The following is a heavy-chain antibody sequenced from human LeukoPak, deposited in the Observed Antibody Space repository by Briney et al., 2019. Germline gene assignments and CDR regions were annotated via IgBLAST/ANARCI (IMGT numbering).Heavy chain of an antibody. CDR1: GGSVSSGSYY. J-gene: IGHJ3*02. V-gene: IGHV4-61*01. D-gene: IGHD3-10*01. CDR2: IYYSGST. Sequence: SETLSLTCTVSGGSVSSGSYYWSWIRQPPGKGLEWIGYIYYSGSTNYNPSLKSRVTISVDTSKNQFSLKLSSVTAADTAVYYCAREQSWFGELFGPFDIWSQGTMVTVSS. CDR3: AREQSWFGELFGPFDI.